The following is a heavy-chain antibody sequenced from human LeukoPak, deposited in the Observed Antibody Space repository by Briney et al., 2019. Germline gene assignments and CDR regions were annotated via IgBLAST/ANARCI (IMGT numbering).Heavy chain of an antibody. D-gene: IGHD1-14*01. CDR2: INPSGGST. V-gene: IGHV1-46*01. Sequence: GASVKVSCKASGYTFTSYYMHWVRQAPGEGLEWMGIINPSGGSTSYAQKFQGRVTMTRDTSTSTVYMELSSLRSEDTAVYYCARSSGRSPNRDYMDVWGKGTTVTISS. CDR1: GYTFTSYY. J-gene: IGHJ6*03. CDR3: ARSSGRSPNRDYMDV.